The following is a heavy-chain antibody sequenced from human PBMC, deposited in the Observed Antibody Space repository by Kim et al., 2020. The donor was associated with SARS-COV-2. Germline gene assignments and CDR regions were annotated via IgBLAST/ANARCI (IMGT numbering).Heavy chain of an antibody. D-gene: IGHD2-15*01. CDR2: IWYDGSNK. V-gene: IGHV3-33*06. J-gene: IGHJ6*02. CDR1: GFTFSSYA. Sequence: GGSLRLSCAASGFTFSSYAMHWVRQAPGKGLEWVAVIWYDGSNKYYADSVKGRXXXPXANSKNTLYLKMNSLRAXDTAVYYCAKDGGXCXGGSCYSHIVWRXYGXXXWGQGTXVTVSS. CDR3: AKDGGXCXGGSCYSHIVWRXYGXXX.